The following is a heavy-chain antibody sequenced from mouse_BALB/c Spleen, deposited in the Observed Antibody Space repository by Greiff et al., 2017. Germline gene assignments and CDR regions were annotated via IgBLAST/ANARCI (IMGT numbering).Heavy chain of an antibody. CDR1: GFSLTSYG. J-gene: IGHJ1*01. V-gene: IGHV2-2*02. CDR2: IWSGGST. D-gene: IGHD1-1*01. Sequence: QVQLKESGPGLVQPSQSLSITCTVSGFSLTSYGVHWVRQSPGKGLEWLGVIWSGGSTDYNAAFISRLSISKDNSKSQVFFKMNSLQANDTAIYYCARNYGSSYYWYFDVWGAGTTVTVSS. CDR3: ARNYGSSYYWYFDV.